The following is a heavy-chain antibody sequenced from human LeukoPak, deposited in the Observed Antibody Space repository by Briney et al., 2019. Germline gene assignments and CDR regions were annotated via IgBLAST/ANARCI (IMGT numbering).Heavy chain of an antibody. V-gene: IGHV3-66*02. CDR3: ARDWSGYYPYYFDY. CDR2: IYSGGST. D-gene: IGHD3-3*01. J-gene: IGHJ4*02. Sequence: GGSLRLSCAASGFTVSSNYMSWVRQAPGKGLEWVSVIYSGGSTYYADSVKGRFTISRDSSKNTLYLQMNSLRAEDTAVYYCARDWSGYYPYYFDYWGQGTLVTVSS. CDR1: GFTVSSNY.